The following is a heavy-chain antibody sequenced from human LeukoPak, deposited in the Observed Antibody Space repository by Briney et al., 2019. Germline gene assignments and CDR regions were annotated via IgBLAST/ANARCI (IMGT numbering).Heavy chain of an antibody. V-gene: IGHV3-23*01. Sequence: GGSLRLSCAASGFTFSSYAMSWVCQAPGKGLEWVSAISGSGGSTYYADSVKGRFTISRDNSKNALYLQMNSLRAEDTAVYYCAKASWGYCSSTSCYTIDYYYYGMDVWGQGTTVTVSS. D-gene: IGHD2-2*02. CDR1: GFTFSSYA. J-gene: IGHJ6*02. CDR3: AKASWGYCSSTSCYTIDYYYYGMDV. CDR2: ISGSGGST.